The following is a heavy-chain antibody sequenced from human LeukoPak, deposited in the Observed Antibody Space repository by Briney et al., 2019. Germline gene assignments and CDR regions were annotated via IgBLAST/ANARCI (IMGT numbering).Heavy chain of an antibody. CDR3: ARGRLWFGPSRNSYFDY. Sequence: SETLSLTCAVYGGSFSGYYWSWIRQPPGKGLEWIGEINHSESTNYNPSLKSRVTISVDTSKNQFSLKLSSVTAADTAVYYCARGRLWFGPSRNSYFDYWGQGTLVTVSS. J-gene: IGHJ4*02. D-gene: IGHD3-10*01. CDR1: GGSFSGYY. CDR2: INHSEST. V-gene: IGHV4-34*01.